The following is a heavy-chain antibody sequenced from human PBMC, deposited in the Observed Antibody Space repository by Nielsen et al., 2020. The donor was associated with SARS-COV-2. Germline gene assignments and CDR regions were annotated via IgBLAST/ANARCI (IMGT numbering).Heavy chain of an antibody. CDR3: ARGEWGSPGGVGYYYYYYMDV. D-gene: IGHD2-15*01. V-gene: IGHV4-34*01. J-gene: IGHJ6*03. Sequence: GSLRLSCAVYGGSFSGYYWSWIRQPPGKGLEWIGEINHSGSTNYNPSLKSRVTISVDTSKNQFSLKLSSVTAADTAVYYCARGEWGSPGGVGYYYYYYMDVWGKGTTVTVSS. CDR2: INHSGST. CDR1: GGSFSGYY.